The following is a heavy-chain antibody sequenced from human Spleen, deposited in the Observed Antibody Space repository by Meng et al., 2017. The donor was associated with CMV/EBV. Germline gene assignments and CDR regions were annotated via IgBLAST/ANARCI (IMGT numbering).Heavy chain of an antibody. Sequence: GESLKISCAASGFTFSSYAMHWVRQAPGKGLVWVSRINSDDNSTRYADSVKGRFTASRDNAKNTLYLQMNSLRVEDTAVYYCARDLNTAMVPRGVDYWGQGTLVTVSS. CDR2: INSDDNST. J-gene: IGHJ4*02. CDR1: GFTFSSYA. D-gene: IGHD5-18*01. CDR3: ARDLNTAMVPRGVDY. V-gene: IGHV3-74*01.